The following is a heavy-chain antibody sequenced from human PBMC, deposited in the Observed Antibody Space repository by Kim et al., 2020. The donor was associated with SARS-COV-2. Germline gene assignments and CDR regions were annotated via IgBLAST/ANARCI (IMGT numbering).Heavy chain of an antibody. D-gene: IGHD7-27*01. J-gene: IGHJ3*02. V-gene: IGHV4-34*01. CDR2: INHSGST. Sequence: SETLSLTCAVYGGSFSGYYWSWIRQPPGKGLEWIGEINHSGSTNYNPSLKSRVTISVDTSKNQFSLKLSSVTAADTAVYYCARGGPNWASPKGDAFDIWG. CDR1: GGSFSGYY. CDR3: ARGGPNWASPKGDAFDI.